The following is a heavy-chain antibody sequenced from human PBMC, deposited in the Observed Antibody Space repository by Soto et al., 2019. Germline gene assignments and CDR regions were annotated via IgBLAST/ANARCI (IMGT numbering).Heavy chain of an antibody. CDR3: AKGYDFWSGYYTFPRNYYYYGMDV. V-gene: IGHV3-23*01. CDR1: GFTFSSYA. CDR2: NSGNGGST. D-gene: IGHD3-3*01. J-gene: IGHJ6*02. Sequence: GGSLRLSCAASGFTFSSYAMSWVRQAPGKGLEWVSANSGNGGSTYYADSVKGRFTISRDNSKNTLYLQMNSLRAEDTAVYYCAKGYDFWSGYYTFPRNYYYYGMDVWGQGTTVTVSS.